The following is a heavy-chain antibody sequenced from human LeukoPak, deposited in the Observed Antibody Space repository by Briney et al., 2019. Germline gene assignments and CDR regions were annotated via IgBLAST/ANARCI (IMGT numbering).Heavy chain of an antibody. CDR1: GYTFTSYA. CDR3: AREHYLYCTNGVCYSDYYYYGMDV. V-gene: IGHV7-4-1*02. J-gene: IGHJ6*02. D-gene: IGHD2-8*01. CDR2: INTNTGNP. Sequence: ASVKVSCKASGYTFTSYAMNWVRQAPGQGLEWMGWINTNTGNPTYAQGFTGRFVFSLDTSVSTAHLQISSLKAEDTAVYYCAREHYLYCTNGVCYSDYYYYGMDVWGQGTTVTVSS.